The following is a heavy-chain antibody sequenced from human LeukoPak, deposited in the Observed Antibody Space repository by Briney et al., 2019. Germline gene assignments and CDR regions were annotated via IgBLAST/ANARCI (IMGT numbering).Heavy chain of an antibody. CDR1: GGSISSYY. J-gene: IGHJ6*02. V-gene: IGHV4-59*08. CDR2: IYYSGST. Sequence: SETLSLTCTVSGGSISSYYWSWIRQPPGKGLEWIGYIYYSGSTNYNPSLKSRVTISVDTSKNQFSLKLSSVTAADTAVYYCARQYEGYYYYYGMDVWGQGTTVTVSS. CDR3: ARQYEGYYYYYGMDV. D-gene: IGHD3-3*01.